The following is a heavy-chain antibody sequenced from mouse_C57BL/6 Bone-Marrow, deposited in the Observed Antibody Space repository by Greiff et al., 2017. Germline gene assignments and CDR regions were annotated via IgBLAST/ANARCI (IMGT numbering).Heavy chain of an antibody. CDR1: GYAFSSSW. Sequence: VQLQESGPELVKPGASVKISCKASGYAFSSSWMNWVKQRPGKGLEWIGRIYPGDGDTNYNGKFKGKATLTADKSSSTAYMQLSSLTSEDSAVYFSARSGYYPWYFDGWGTGTTVTVSS. CDR3: ARSGYYPWYFDG. V-gene: IGHV1-82*01. J-gene: IGHJ1*03. D-gene: IGHD1-1*01. CDR2: IYPGDGDT.